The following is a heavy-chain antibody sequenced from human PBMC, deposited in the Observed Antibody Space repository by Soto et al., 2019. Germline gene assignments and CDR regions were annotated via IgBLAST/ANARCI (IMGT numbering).Heavy chain of an antibody. CDR3: ARDDDSSGYTLGY. D-gene: IGHD3-22*01. Sequence: SLRLSCAASGFTFSSYGMHWVRQAPGKGLEWVAVIWYDGSNKYYADSVKGRFTISRDNSKNTLYLQMNSLRAEDTAVYYCARDDDSSGYTLGYWGQGTLVTVSS. CDR2: IWYDGSNK. J-gene: IGHJ4*02. CDR1: GFTFSSYG. V-gene: IGHV3-33*01.